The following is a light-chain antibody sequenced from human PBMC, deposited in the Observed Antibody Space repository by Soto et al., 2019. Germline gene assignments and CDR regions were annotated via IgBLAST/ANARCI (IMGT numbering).Light chain of an antibody. CDR1: SGTIVSNY. J-gene: IGLJ2*01. CDR3: QSYDTGVV. V-gene: IGLV6-57*04. CDR2: EDD. Sequence: LTQPHSVSESPGKTVTISCTRSSGTIVSNYVQWYQQRPGSAPTTVIYEDDQRPSGVPDRFSGSIDSSSNSASLTISGLKTEDEAVYYCQSYDTGVVFGGGTKLTVL.